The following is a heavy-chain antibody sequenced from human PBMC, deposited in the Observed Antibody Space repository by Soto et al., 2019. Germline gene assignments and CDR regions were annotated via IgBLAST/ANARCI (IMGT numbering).Heavy chain of an antibody. D-gene: IGHD1-1*01. CDR1: GYIFTIHY. J-gene: IGHJ5*02. CDR2: IYPGGVNI. Sequence: ASVKVSCKAIGYIFTIHYMHWVLQAPGQGLEWMGTIYPGGVNIGYAQKFKGRVTMTKDTSTSTVYMELNSLTSEDTAVYYCARDQSWHDLVWWFYPWGQGTLVTVSS. CDR3: ARDQSWHDLVWWFYP. V-gene: IGHV1-46*01.